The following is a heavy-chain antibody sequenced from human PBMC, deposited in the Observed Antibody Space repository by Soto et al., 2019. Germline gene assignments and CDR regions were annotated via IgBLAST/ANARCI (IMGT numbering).Heavy chain of an antibody. CDR3: ACWSCLRSGDLFHGLDV. D-gene: IGHD3-10*01. CDR2: IYYSGST. Sequence: SETLSLTCTVSGGSISSGGYYWSWIRQHPGKGLEWIGYIYYSGSTYYNPSLKSRVTISVDTSKNQFSLRLSSVTAADTAVYFGACWSCLRSGDLFHGLDVWGQGTTVTVSS. J-gene: IGHJ6*02. V-gene: IGHV4-31*03. CDR1: GGSISSGGYY.